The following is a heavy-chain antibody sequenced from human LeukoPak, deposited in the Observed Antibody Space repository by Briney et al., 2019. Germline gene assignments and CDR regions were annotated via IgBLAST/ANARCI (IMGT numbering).Heavy chain of an antibody. CDR3: ARGEYPAGFYYYYYMDV. D-gene: IGHD2-2*01. Sequence: GGSLRLSCAASGFTFSSYSMNWVRQAPGKGLEWVSSISSSSSYIYYADSVKGRFTISRDNAKNSLYLQMNSLRAEDKAVYYCARGEYPAGFYYYYYMDVWGKGTTVTVSS. V-gene: IGHV3-21*01. CDR1: GFTFSSYS. J-gene: IGHJ6*03. CDR2: ISSSSSYI.